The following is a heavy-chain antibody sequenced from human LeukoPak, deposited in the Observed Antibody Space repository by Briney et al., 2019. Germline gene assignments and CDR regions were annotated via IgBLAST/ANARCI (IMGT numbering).Heavy chain of an antibody. CDR1: GGTFSSYA. CDR2: IIPIFGTA. D-gene: IGHD6-13*01. J-gene: IGHJ4*02. V-gene: IGHV1-69*01. Sequence: SVKVSCKASGGTFSSYAISWVRQAPGQGLEWMGGIIPIFGTANYAQKFQGRVTITADESTSTAYMELSSLRSEDTAVYYCARAKQQPSLFDDWGQGTLVTVSS. CDR3: ARAKQQPSLFDD.